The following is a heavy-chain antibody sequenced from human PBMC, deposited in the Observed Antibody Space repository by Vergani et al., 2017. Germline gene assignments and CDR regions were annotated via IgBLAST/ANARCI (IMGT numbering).Heavy chain of an antibody. V-gene: IGHV3-23*01. D-gene: IGHD3-22*01. CDR1: GFTFSTYA. J-gene: IGHJ4*02. CDR3: ARDPRYYYDSSGYSDY. CDR2: ISGSGGRT. Sequence: EVQLLESGGGLVQPGGSLRLSCAASGFTFSTYAMSWVRQAPGKGLEWVSGISGSGGRTYYADSVKGRFTISIDNSKNTLYLQMNSLRAEDTAVYYCARDPRYYYDSSGYSDYWGQGTLVTVSS.